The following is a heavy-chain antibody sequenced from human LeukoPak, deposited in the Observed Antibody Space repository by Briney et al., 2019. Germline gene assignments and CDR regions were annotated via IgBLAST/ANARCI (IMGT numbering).Heavy chain of an antibody. Sequence: ASVKVSCKASGYTFTSYYMHWVRQAPGQGLEWMGIINPSGGSTSYAQKFQCRVTMTRDTSTSTVYMQLSSLRSEDTAVYYCARDRHSGYDPLGYWGQGTLVTVSS. D-gene: IGHD5-12*01. V-gene: IGHV1-46*01. J-gene: IGHJ4*02. CDR3: ARDRHSGYDPLGY. CDR1: GYTFTSYY. CDR2: INPSGGST.